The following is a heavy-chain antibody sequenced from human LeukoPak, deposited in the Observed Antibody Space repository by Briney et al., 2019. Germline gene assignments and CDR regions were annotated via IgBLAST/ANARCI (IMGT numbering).Heavy chain of an antibody. CDR2: IYHSGGT. Sequence: PSDTLSLTCTVSGYSISSGYYWGWIRQPPGKGLEWIGNIYHSGGTYYNPSLKSRVTISVDTSKNQFSLKLSSVTAADTAVYYCASCIAARPWDYWGQGSLVTVSS. CDR3: ASCIAARPWDY. V-gene: IGHV4-38-2*02. CDR1: GYSISSGYY. D-gene: IGHD6-6*01. J-gene: IGHJ4*02.